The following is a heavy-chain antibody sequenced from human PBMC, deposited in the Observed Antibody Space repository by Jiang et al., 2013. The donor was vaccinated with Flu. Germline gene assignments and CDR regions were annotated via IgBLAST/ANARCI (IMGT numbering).Heavy chain of an antibody. CDR3: AREWSCTGGVCREDFDY. D-gene: IGHD2-8*02. V-gene: IGHV4-61*02. Sequence: NPSLKSRVTISVDTSKNQFSLKLSSVTAADTAVYYCAREWSCTGGVCREDFDYWGQGTLVTVSS. J-gene: IGHJ4*02.